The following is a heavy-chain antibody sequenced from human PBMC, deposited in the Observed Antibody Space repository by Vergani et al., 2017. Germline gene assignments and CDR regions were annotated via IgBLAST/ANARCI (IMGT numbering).Heavy chain of an antibody. J-gene: IGHJ4*02. CDR1: GFSFRSNG. CDR3: VKDHPVFDE. V-gene: IGHV3-30*02. CDR2: IQKDGIDK. Sequence: QVQLVESGGGVVQPGGSLRLACAASGFSFRSNGMHWVRQAPGKGLEWVAFIQKDGIDKFYADSVRGRFTISRDISKNTLYLEMNSLSAEDTALYHCVKDHPVFDEWGRGTLVSVS.